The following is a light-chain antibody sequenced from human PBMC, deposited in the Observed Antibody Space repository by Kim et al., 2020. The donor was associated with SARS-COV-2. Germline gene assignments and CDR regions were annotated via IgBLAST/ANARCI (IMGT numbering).Light chain of an antibody. J-gene: IGKJ2*01. V-gene: IGKV1-33*01. CDR2: DAS. Sequence: DIEMTQSPLFLSASVGDRVTITCQASQDISISLNWYQQKPGKAPTVLIYDASNLEAGVPSRFIGTTSGSDFTLVITSVQPEDIASYYCQQYENLPYTFGPGTKLEIK. CDR1: QDISIS. CDR3: QQYENLPYT.